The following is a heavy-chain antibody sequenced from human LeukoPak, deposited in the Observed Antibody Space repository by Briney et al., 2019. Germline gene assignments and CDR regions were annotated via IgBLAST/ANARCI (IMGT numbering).Heavy chain of an antibody. CDR3: TRATAVAFDY. V-gene: IGHV3-74*01. Sequence: GGALRLSCAASGFTFSTYWMHWVRQAPGKGLVWVSRINPDGTSTSNADSVKGRFTISRDNAKNTVYLQVNSLRAEDTAVYYCTRATAVAFDYWGQGTLVTV. D-gene: IGHD5-12*01. CDR1: GFTFSTYW. J-gene: IGHJ4*02. CDR2: INPDGTST.